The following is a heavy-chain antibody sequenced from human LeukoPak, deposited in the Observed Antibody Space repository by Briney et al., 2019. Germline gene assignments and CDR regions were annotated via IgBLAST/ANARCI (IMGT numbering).Heavy chain of an antibody. D-gene: IGHD3-22*01. V-gene: IGHV3-30*02. CDR1: GFTFSSYG. J-gene: IGHJ3*02. CDR2: IRYDGSNK. Sequence: GGSLRLSCAASGFTFSSYGMHWVRQAPGRGLEWVAFIRYDGSNKYYADSVKGRFTISRGNSKNTLYLQMNSLRAEDTAVYYCAKDKVYDSSGYYYGDAFDIWGQGTMVTVSS. CDR3: AKDKVYDSSGYYYGDAFDI.